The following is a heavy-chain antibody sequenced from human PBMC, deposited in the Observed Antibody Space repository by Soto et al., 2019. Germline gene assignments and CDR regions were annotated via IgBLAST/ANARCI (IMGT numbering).Heavy chain of an antibody. CDR1: GGSISSYY. Sequence: SETLSLTCTVSGGSISSYYWSWIRQPPGKGLEWIGYIYYSGSTNYNPSLKSRVTISVDTSKNQFSLKLSSVTAADTAVYYCARGWDLYNSGWFFDYWGQGTLVTVSS. D-gene: IGHD6-19*01. CDR2: IYYSGST. J-gene: IGHJ4*02. CDR3: ARGWDLYNSGWFFDY. V-gene: IGHV4-59*01.